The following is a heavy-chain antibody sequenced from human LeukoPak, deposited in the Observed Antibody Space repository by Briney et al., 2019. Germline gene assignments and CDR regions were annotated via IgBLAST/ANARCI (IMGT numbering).Heavy chain of an antibody. CDR1: GFTFSSYD. CDR3: TRAAGITGTSRDNWFDP. D-gene: IGHD1/OR15-1a*01. V-gene: IGHV3-33*01. J-gene: IGHJ5*02. Sequence: GSLGLSCAASGFTFSSYDMHWVRRAPGKGLEWVASIWHDGNRKYHADSVEGRFTISRDNSKNTVYVQMNSLRADDTAVYYCTRAAGITGTSRDNWFDPWGQGTLVIVSS. CDR2: IWHDGNRK.